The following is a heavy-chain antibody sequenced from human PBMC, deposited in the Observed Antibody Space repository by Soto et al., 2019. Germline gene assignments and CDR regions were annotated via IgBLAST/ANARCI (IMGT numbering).Heavy chain of an antibody. J-gene: IGHJ4*02. V-gene: IGHV3-48*02. CDR1: GFSLANYP. CDR2: SSPRGDTI. Sequence: HPGGSLRLSCVASGFSLANYPMNWVRQTPGKGLEWISYSSPRGDTIYYADSVEGRFTIPRDNARNSLSLHMSSLRDEDSALYYCAKGPHTNVGWPYYFESWGQGVPVTVSS. CDR3: AKGPHTNVGWPYYFES. D-gene: IGHD6-19*01.